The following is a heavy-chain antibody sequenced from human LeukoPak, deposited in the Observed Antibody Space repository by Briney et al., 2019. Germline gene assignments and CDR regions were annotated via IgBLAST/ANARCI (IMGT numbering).Heavy chain of an antibody. CDR1: GDSVSSNSAA. D-gene: IGHD3-3*01. Sequence: SQTLSLTCAISGDSVSSNSAAWNWIRQSPSRGLEWLGRTYYRSKWYNDYAVSVKSRITINPDTSKNQFSLKLSSVTAADTAVYYCARSITYYDFWGPRPGRIDYWGQGTLVTVSS. CDR2: TYYRSKWYN. J-gene: IGHJ4*02. CDR3: ARSITYYDFWGPRPGRIDY. V-gene: IGHV6-1*01.